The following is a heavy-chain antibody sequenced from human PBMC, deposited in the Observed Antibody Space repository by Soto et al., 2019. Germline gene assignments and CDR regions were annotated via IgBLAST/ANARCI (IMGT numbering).Heavy chain of an antibody. CDR3: ARVAGRGNNWFDP. V-gene: IGHV1-2*04. Sequence: ASVKVSCKASGYTFTGYYMHWVRQAPGQGLEWMGWINPNSGGTNYAQKFQGWVTMTRDTSISTAYMELSRLRSDDTAVYYCARVAGRGNNWFDPWGQGTLVTVSS. D-gene: IGHD2-15*01. J-gene: IGHJ5*02. CDR2: INPNSGGT. CDR1: GYTFTGYY.